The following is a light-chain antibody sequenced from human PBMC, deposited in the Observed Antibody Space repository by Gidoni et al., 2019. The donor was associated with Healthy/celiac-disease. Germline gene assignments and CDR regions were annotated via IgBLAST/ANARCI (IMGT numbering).Light chain of an antibody. J-gene: IGKJ4*01. CDR3: QQSYSTPLT. CDR1: QSIDSY. V-gene: IGKV1-39*01. Sequence: DIQMTQSPSSLSASVGDRVTITCRASQSIDSYLNWYQQKPGKAPKLLIYAASSLQSGVPSRFSGSVSGPDFSLTISSLQPEDFATYYCQQSYSTPLTFGGGTKVEIK. CDR2: AAS.